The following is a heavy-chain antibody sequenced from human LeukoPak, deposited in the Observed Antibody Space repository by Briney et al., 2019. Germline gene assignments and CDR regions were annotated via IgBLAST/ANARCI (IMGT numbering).Heavy chain of an antibody. J-gene: IGHJ4*02. CDR1: GFTFSSYS. CDR2: ISSSSSYI. V-gene: IGHV3-21*01. Sequence: PGGSLRLSCAASGFTFSSYSMNWVRQAPGKGLEWVSSISSSSSYIYYADSVKGRFTISRDNAKNTLYLQMNSLRAEDTSVYYCVADLGDYADFWGQGTLVTVSS. CDR3: VADLGDYADF.